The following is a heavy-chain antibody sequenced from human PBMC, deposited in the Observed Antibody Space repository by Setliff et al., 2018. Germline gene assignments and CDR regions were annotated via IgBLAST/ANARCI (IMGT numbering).Heavy chain of an antibody. V-gene: IGHV1-69*13. CDR2: IIPIFGTA. Sequence: ASVKVSCKASGGTFSSYAISWVRQAPGQGLEWMGGIIPIFGTANYAQKFQGRVTITADESTSTAYMELSSLRSEDTAVYYCARAPRGPLSVVLALDYWGQGTLVTVSS. D-gene: IGHD2-21*01. CDR1: GGTFSSYA. CDR3: ARAPRGPLSVVLALDY. J-gene: IGHJ4*02.